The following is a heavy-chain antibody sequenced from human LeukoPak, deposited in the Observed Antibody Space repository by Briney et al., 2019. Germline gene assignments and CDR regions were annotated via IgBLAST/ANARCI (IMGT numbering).Heavy chain of an antibody. CDR3: AKDISQGYTFGSTEEDY. D-gene: IGHD5-18*01. CDR2: ISESDGST. J-gene: IGHJ4*02. Sequence: GGSLRLSCAASGSTFSRYAMSWVRQAPGKGLEWLSAISESDGSTYYADSVKGRFTISRDNSKNTLYLQMNSLGADDTAVYFCAKDISQGYTFGSTEEDYWGQGTLVTVSS. CDR1: GSTFSRYA. V-gene: IGHV3-23*01.